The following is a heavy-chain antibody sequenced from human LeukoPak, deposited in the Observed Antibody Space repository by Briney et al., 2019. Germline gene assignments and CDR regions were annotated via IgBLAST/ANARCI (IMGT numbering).Heavy chain of an antibody. V-gene: IGHV4-4*07. Sequence: ASETLSLTCSVSVVSMNGYYWSWLRQSAGNRLEWIGHVDSSGNTNYNPSLESRVTMSVDTSKKQFSFKRTCVTAADMAVYFCARQFLVGSTFHAFDLWGQGTRVTVSS. D-gene: IGHD1-26*01. J-gene: IGHJ3*01. CDR1: VVSMNGYY. CDR2: VDSSGNT. CDR3: ARQFLVGSTFHAFDL.